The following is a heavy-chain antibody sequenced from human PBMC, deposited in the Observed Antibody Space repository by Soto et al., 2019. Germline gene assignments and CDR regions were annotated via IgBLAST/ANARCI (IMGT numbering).Heavy chain of an antibody. V-gene: IGHV4-59*08. CDR3: ARRWGRTFDY. CDR2: IYYSGSN. J-gene: IGHJ4*02. D-gene: IGHD1-26*01. Sequence: QVQLQEAGPGLVKPSETLSLTCTVSGGSISSYYWSWIRQPPGKGLEWIGDIYYSGSNNYNPSLKSRVTISVDTSKNQFSLKLSSVTAAHTAVYYCARRWGRTFDYWGQGTLVTVSS. CDR1: GGSISSYY.